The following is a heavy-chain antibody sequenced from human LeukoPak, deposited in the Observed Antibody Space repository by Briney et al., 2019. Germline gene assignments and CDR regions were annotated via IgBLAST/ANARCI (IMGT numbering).Heavy chain of an antibody. CDR1: GFTFTTYA. CDR3: GKSAPSGFDP. V-gene: IGHV1-3*01. CDR2: INAGNGDA. J-gene: IGHJ5*02. Sequence: GASVKVSFKASGFTFTTYAIHWGRQAPGRSLEWMGRINAGNGDAKYSQNFHDRITITRDTSASTVYMELTSLRSEDTAVYYCGKSAPSGFDPWGQGTLVTVSS.